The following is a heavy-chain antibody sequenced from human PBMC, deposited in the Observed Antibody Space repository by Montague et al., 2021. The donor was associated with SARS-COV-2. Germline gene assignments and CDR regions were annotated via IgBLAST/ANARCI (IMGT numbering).Heavy chain of an antibody. CDR1: GGSFSGNY. CDR2: SNHSGST. Sequence: SETLSLTCAVYGGSFSGNYWSWGRQAPGKGMEWMGESNHSGSTXXXPSXXXRVSMSVDTSKNKFSLKMSSVTAADTAVFYCASSREEFTSIAVIITGGMHYFDSWGQGTLVTVSS. V-gene: IGHV4-34*01. CDR3: ASSREEFTSIAVIITGGMHYFDS. D-gene: IGHD3-22*01. J-gene: IGHJ4*02.